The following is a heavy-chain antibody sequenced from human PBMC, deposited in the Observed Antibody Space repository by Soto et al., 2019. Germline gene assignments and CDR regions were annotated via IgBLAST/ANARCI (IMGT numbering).Heavy chain of an antibody. V-gene: IGHV2-5*02. CDR2: IYWDDDN. CDR1: GFSLSNNGEA. Sequence: QITLKESGPTLVKPTQTLTLTCTFSGFSLSNNGEAVGWFRQSPGKALEWLVLIYWDDDNRYNPPLRTRLSTTKDTSQNQVVLTLTNMDPVDTATYYCARYVATSPAGWFEPWGQGIPVTVSS. J-gene: IGHJ5*02. D-gene: IGHD3-10*02. CDR3: ARYVATSPAGWFEP.